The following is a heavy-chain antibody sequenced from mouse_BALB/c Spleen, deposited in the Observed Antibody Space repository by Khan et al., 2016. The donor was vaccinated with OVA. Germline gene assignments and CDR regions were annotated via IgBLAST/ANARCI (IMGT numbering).Heavy chain of an antibody. Sequence: VQLQQSGTVLARPGASVKMSCKASGYTFTSYWMHWVKQRPGQGLEWIGDIYPGNTDTTYNQKFTGKAKLTAVKSTSTAYMELRSLTNEDSAVYYCTRRNWDVAWFAYGGQGTLVTVSA. CDR1: GYTFTSYW. V-gene: IGHV1-5*01. CDR3: TRRNWDVAWFAY. D-gene: IGHD4-1*01. J-gene: IGHJ3*01. CDR2: IYPGNTDT.